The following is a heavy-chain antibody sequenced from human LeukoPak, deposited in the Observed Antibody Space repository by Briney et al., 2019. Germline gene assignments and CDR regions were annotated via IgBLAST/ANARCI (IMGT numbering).Heavy chain of an antibody. D-gene: IGHD3-9*01. CDR3: ARSKILRYFDWLLLDY. CDR1: GGSISSSSYY. V-gene: IGHV4-39*01. CDR2: IYNSGST. J-gene: IGHJ4*02. Sequence: SETLSLTCTVSGGSISSSSYYWGWIRQPPGKGLEWIGSIYNSGSTYYNSSLKSRVTISVDTSKNQFSLKLSSATAADTAVYYCARSKILRYFDWLLLDYWGQGILVTVSS.